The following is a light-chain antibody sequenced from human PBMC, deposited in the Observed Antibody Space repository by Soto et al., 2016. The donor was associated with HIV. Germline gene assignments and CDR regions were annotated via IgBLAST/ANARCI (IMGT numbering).Light chain of an antibody. CDR3: QAWDSSTAV. Sequence: SYELTQPPSVSVSPGQTASITCSGDNLGDKYACWYQQKSGQSPVLVIYQDTKRPSGIPERFSGSNSGNTATLTISGTQAMDEADYYCQAWDSSTAVFGTGTKVTAL. CDR2: QDT. V-gene: IGLV3-1*01. CDR1: NLGDKY. J-gene: IGLJ1*01.